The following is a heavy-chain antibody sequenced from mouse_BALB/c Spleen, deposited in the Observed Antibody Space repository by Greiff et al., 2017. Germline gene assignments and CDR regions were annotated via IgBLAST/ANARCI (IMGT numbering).Heavy chain of an antibody. V-gene: IGHV5-6-3*01. CDR3: AREVWYFDV. Sequence: DVKLVESGGGLVQPGGSLKLSCAASGFTFSSYGMSWVRQTPDKRLELVATINSNGGSTYYPDSVKGRFTISRDNAKNTLYLQMSSLKSEDTAMYYCAREVWYFDVWGAGTTVTVAS. J-gene: IGHJ1*01. CDR2: INSNGGST. CDR1: GFTFSSYG.